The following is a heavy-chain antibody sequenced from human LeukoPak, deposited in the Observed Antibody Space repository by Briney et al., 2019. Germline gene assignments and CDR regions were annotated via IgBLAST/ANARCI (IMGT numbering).Heavy chain of an antibody. CDR1: GFTYSSYA. J-gene: IGHJ5*02. CDR2: ISGIGGST. D-gene: IGHD6-13*01. V-gene: IGHV3-23*01. Sequence: GGSLRHSCAATGFTYSSYAMSWVRQARWKGVEWVSGISGIGGSTYYADSVKGRFTIPRDNSKNTLYLQMNSLRAEDTAVYYCAKGSSWYSPSWGQGTLVTVFS. CDR3: AKGSSWYSPS.